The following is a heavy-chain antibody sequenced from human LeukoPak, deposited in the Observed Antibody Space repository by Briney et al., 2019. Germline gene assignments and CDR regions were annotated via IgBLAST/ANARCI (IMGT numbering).Heavy chain of an antibody. J-gene: IGHJ4*02. D-gene: IGHD3-16*01. CDR3: ASAEGATLGGLNY. CDR2: ISRSGSTI. Sequence: GGSLRLSCEASGFTFSDYYMSWIRQAPGKRLEWVSYISRSGSTIYYADSVKGRFTISRGNAQNSLYLQLDSLRAEDTAVYYCASAEGATLGGLNYWGQGALVTVSS. V-gene: IGHV3-11*01. CDR1: GFTFSDYY.